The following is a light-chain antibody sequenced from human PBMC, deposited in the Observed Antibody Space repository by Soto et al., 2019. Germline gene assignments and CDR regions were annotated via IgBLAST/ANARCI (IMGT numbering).Light chain of an antibody. J-gene: IGKJ4*01. V-gene: IGKV3-11*01. CDR3: QQYNSYPVT. Sequence: EIVLTQSRATLSLAPGERAALSCRASQSVRSYLAWYQQKPGQAPRLLIYDASNRATGIPARFSGSGSGTDFTLTISSLEPEDFAVYYCQQYNSYPVTFGGGTKVDIK. CDR2: DAS. CDR1: QSVRSY.